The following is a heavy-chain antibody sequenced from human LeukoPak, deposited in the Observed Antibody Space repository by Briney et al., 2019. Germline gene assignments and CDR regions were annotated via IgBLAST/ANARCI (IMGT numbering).Heavy chain of an antibody. CDR1: GYTFTSYY. J-gene: IGHJ4*02. CDR2: INPSGSST. D-gene: IGHD3-10*01. CDR3: ARGNYGSGSYSWLGDYFDY. V-gene: IGHV1-46*01. Sequence: GASVKVSCKASGYTFTSYYMHWVRQAPGQGLEWMGIINPSGSSTSYAQKFQGRVTMTRDTSTSTVYMELSSLRSEDTAVYYCARGNYGSGSYSWLGDYFDYWGQGTLVTVSS.